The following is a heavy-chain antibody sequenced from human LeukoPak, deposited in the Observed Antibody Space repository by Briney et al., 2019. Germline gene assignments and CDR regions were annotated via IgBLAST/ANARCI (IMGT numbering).Heavy chain of an antibody. D-gene: IGHD1-1*01. Sequence: PSETLSLTCTVSGFSISSGYYWGWFRQPPGKGLEWIGSIYHSGSTYYNLSFKSRVTISLNTSKNYFSLKLNSVTAADTAVYYCARGSTTGTTSYFDPWGQGTLITVSS. CDR2: IYHSGST. CDR1: GFSISSGYY. CDR3: ARGSTTGTTSYFDP. J-gene: IGHJ5*02. V-gene: IGHV4-38-2*02.